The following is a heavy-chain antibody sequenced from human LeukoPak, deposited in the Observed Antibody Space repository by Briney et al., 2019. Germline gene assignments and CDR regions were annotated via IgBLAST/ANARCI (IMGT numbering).Heavy chain of an antibody. J-gene: IGHJ5*02. D-gene: IGHD2-8*01. CDR1: GGPISSHY. CDR3: ARRMLCCGERFDP. V-gene: IGHV4-59*08. Sequence: SETLSLTCTVSGGPISSHYWSWIRQPPGKGLEWIGYIYYSGSTNYNPSLKSRVTISVDTSKNQFSLKLSSVTAADTAVYYCARRMLCCGERFDPWGQGTRVSVSS. CDR2: IYYSGST.